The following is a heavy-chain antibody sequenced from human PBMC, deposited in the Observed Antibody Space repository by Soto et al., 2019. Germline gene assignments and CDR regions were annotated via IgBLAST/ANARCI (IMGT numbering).Heavy chain of an antibody. CDR3: AKDRGMPSPNWGYDY. D-gene: IGHD7-27*01. CDR2: ISASGAST. CDR1: GFTFSSYG. J-gene: IGHJ4*02. Sequence: EVQLLESGGALVQPGGSLRLSCAASGFTFSSYGMSWVRQAPGKGLEWVSAISASGASTYYADSVNGRFTISRDNSKNTLYLQMNSLRADDTAVYYCAKDRGMPSPNWGYDYWGQGTLVNGSS. V-gene: IGHV3-23*01.